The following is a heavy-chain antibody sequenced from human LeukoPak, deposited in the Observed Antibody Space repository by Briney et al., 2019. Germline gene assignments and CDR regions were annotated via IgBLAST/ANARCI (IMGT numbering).Heavy chain of an antibody. CDR2: ISGSGVGK. D-gene: IGHD3-9*01. J-gene: IGHJ4*02. CDR3: PRGGEGDALTGHISPLAPI. Sequence: GESLRLSCAASGFTFSIYAMSWVRQAPGKGLECVSAISGSGVGKYYADSVKGRFTISRDNSKNTLYLQMNSLRPEDTAVYYCPRGGEGDALTGHISPLAPIWGQGTLVTVSS. V-gene: IGHV3-23*01. CDR1: GFTFSIYA.